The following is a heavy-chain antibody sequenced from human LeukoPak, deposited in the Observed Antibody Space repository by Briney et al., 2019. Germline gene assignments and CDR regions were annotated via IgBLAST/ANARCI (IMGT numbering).Heavy chain of an antibody. CDR2: ISGSGGST. V-gene: IGHV3-23*01. J-gene: IGHJ4*02. D-gene: IGHD2-2*01. CDR1: GFTFSSYA. CDR3: AKDRAVVVPAASGGIFDY. Sequence: GGSLRLSCAASGFTFSSYAMSWVRQAPGKGLEWVSAISGSGGSTYYADSVKGRFTISRDNSKNTLYLQMNSLRAEDTAVYYCAKDRAVVVPAASGGIFDYWGQGTLVTVSS.